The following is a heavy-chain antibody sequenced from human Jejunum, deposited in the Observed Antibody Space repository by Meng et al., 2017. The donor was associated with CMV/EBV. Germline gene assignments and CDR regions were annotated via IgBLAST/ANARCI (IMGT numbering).Heavy chain of an antibody. CDR1: GFTFSDHY. D-gene: IGHD2-15*01. CDR3: VRTAREAAD. V-gene: IGHV3-11*05. J-gene: IGHJ4*02. CDR2: ISGSSHDT. Sequence: QVHLVESGGDLVKPGGSLRLSCAASGFTFSDHYMNGIRQAPGKGLEWLSYISGSSHDTNYADSVKGRFTISRDNAKNSLYLQINSLRVEDTAIYYCVRTAREAADWGQGTLVTVSS.